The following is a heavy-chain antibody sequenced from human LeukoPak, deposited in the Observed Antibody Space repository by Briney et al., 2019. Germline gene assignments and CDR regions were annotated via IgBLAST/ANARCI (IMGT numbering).Heavy chain of an antibody. CDR3: ARARYCNSTSCYEVPWFDP. Sequence: KPSETLSLTCAVSGCSISSGYYWGWIRQPPGKGLEWIGSIYHSGSTYYNPSLKSRVTISVDTSKNQFSLKLSSVTAADTAVYYCARARYCNSTSCYEVPWFDPWGQGTLVTVSS. V-gene: IGHV4-38-2*01. CDR1: GCSISSGYY. D-gene: IGHD2-2*01. CDR2: IYHSGST. J-gene: IGHJ5*02.